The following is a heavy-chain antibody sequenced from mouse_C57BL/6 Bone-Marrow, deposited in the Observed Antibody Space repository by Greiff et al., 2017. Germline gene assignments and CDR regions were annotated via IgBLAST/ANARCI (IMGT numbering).Heavy chain of an antibody. J-gene: IGHJ4*01. CDR1: GYTFTTYP. D-gene: IGHD1-1*01. Sequence: VQLVESGAELVKPGASVKMSCKASGYTFTTYPIEWMKQNHGKSLEWIGNFHPYNDDTKYNEKFKGKATLTVEKSSSTVYLELSRLTSDDSAVYYCARGYYGSSYYYAMDYWGQGTSVTVSS. V-gene: IGHV1-47*01. CDR2: FHPYNDDT. CDR3: ARGYYGSSYYYAMDY.